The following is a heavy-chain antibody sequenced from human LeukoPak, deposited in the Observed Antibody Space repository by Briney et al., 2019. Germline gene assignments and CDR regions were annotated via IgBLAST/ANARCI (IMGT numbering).Heavy chain of an antibody. CDR3: ARHGDGYNFGYYYYGMDV. J-gene: IGHJ6*02. Sequence: GESLKISCKGSGYSFTSYWIGWVRQMPGKGLEWMGIIYPGDSDTRYSPSFQGQVTISADKSISTAYLQWSSLKASDTAIYYCARHGDGYNFGYYYYGMDVWGQGTTVTVSS. CDR2: IYPGDSDT. D-gene: IGHD5-24*01. CDR1: GYSFTSYW. V-gene: IGHV5-51*01.